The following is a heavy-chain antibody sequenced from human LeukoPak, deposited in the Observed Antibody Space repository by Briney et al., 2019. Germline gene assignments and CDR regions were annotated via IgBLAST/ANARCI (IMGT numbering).Heavy chain of an antibody. CDR2: IYYSGST. CDR1: GASIISTSYD. J-gene: IGHJ3*01. Sequence: SETLSLTCTVSGASIISTSYDWGWIRQPPGKGLECMGMIYYSGSTYYNPPLKSRVTISIHTSKNQFSLNLSSLTAADTAVYYCASRSFYHSRGYHSPWGQGTMVTVSS. CDR3: ASRSFYHSRGYHSP. V-gene: IGHV4-39*07. D-gene: IGHD3-22*01.